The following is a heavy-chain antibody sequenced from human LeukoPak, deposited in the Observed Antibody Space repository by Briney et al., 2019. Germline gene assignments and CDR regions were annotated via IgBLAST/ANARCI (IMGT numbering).Heavy chain of an antibody. J-gene: IGHJ5*02. D-gene: IGHD3-10*01. CDR1: GFTSSA. Sequence: GRSLTLSCAASGFTSSAIHWVRQSPGKGLEWLAIISFDGAYRYYADSVKGRFTISRDISKNTLYLQMNSLRAEDTAVYYCAGSYYNSESWGQGTLVTVSS. CDR2: ISFDGAYR. CDR3: AGSYYNSES. V-gene: IGHV3-30*04.